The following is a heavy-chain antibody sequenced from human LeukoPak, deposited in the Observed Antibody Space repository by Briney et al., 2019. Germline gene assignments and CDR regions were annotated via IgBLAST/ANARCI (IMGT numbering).Heavy chain of an antibody. CDR2: INPNSGGT. D-gene: IGHD6-19*01. CDR1: GYTFTGDY. CDR3: ARQVAVAAWEY. Sequence: ASVKVSCKASGYTFTGDYMHWVRQAPGQGLDWMGWINPNSGGTNYAQKFQGRVTISADKSTSTAYLQWSSLKASDTAMYYCARQVAVAAWEYWGQGTLVTVSS. V-gene: IGHV1-2*02. J-gene: IGHJ4*02.